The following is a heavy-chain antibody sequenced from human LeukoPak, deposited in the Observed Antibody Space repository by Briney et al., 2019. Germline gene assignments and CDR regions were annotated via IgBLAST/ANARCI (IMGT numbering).Heavy chain of an antibody. CDR1: GGSFSGYY. V-gene: IGHV4-59*10. J-gene: IGHJ4*02. CDR3: ARARSSSGYYYFDY. D-gene: IGHD3-22*01. Sequence: SETLSLTCAVYGGSFSGYYWSWIRQPAGKGLEWIGRIYTSGSTNYNPSLKSRVTMSVDTSKNQFSLKLSSVTAADTAVYYCARARSSSGYYYFDYWGQGTLVTVSS. CDR2: IYTSGST.